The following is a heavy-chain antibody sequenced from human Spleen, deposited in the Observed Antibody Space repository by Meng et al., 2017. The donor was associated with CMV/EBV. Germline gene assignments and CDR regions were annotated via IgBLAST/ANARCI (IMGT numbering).Heavy chain of an antibody. V-gene: IGHV1-18*04. J-gene: IGHJ4*02. Sequence: QLVQSGPEVKRPGASVKVSCKASVYNFINYGITWVRQAPGQXLEWMGLISASDGNTNYAPKFKGRVTMTTDTATSTAYLELRSLKSDDTAIYYCGYNALWGRGALVTVAS. CDR1: VYNFINYG. D-gene: IGHD2-2*02. CDR3: GYNAL. CDR2: ISASDGNT.